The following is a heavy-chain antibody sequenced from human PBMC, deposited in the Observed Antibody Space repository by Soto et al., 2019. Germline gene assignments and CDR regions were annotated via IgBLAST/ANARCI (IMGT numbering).Heavy chain of an antibody. CDR3: ARERTSGYGTSYYYYGMDV. Sequence: QVQLQESGPGLVKPSQTLSLTCTVSGGSISSGGYYWSWIRQHPGKGLEWIGYIYYSGSTYYNPSLKSRFTISVDTSKNQFSLKLSSVTAADTAVYYCARERTSGYGTSYYYYGMDVWGQGTTVTVSS. D-gene: IGHD5-12*01. V-gene: IGHV4-31*03. CDR2: IYYSGST. J-gene: IGHJ6*02. CDR1: GGSISSGGYY.